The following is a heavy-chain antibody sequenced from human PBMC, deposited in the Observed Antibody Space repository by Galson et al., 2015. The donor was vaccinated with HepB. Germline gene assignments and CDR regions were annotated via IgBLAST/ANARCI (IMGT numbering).Heavy chain of an antibody. V-gene: IGHV3-64D*09. CDR3: VKEEWYDSSGYQG. J-gene: IGHJ4*02. CDR2: ISSNGGST. D-gene: IGHD3-22*01. CDR1: GFTFSSYA. Sequence: SLRLSCAASGFTFSSYAMHWVRQAPGKGLEYVSAISSNGGSTYYADSVKGRFTISRDNSKNTLYLQMSSLRAEDTAVYYCVKEEWYDSSGYQGWGQGTLVTVSS.